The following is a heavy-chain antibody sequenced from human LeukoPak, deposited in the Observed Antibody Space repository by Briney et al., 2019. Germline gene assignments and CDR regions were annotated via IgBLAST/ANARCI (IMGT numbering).Heavy chain of an antibody. Sequence: GGPLRLSCAASGFSFTDYWMHWVRQAPGKGLVWISRINIDASVTTYADSVKDRFTISRDNAKKTAYLQMNSLRAEDTAVYYCARVPVDGYSTSFDYWGQGSLVTVSS. CDR1: GFSFTDYW. CDR2: INIDASVT. J-gene: IGHJ4*02. CDR3: ARVPVDGYSTSFDY. D-gene: IGHD2/OR15-2a*01. V-gene: IGHV3-74*01.